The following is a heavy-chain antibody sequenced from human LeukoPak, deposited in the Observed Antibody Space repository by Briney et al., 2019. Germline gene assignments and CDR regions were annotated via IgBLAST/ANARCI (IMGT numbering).Heavy chain of an antibody. CDR1: GFTFSSYA. D-gene: IGHD3-22*01. J-gene: IGHJ4*02. CDR3: ANPDSSGFYLSIRFDF. V-gene: IGHV3-23*01. CDR2: MTGSGDFT. Sequence: GGSLRLSCTTSGFTFSSYAMSWVRQAPGKGLEWVSTMTGSGDFTYYADPVKGRFTVSRDNSKNTLYLHMSSLRAEDTAIYYCANPDSSGFYLSIRFDFWGQGTLVTVSS.